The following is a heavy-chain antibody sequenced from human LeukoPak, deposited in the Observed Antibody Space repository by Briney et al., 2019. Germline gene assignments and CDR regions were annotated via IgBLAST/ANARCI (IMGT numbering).Heavy chain of an antibody. J-gene: IGHJ3*02. CDR1: GGSISSGGYY. V-gene: IGHV4-31*03. D-gene: IGHD1-14*01. CDR3: ASAEEVRKGAFDI. Sequence: SETLSLTCTVSGGSISSGGYYWSWIRQHPGKGLEWIGYIYYSGSTYYNPSLKSRVTISVDTSKNQFSLKLSSVTAADTAVYYCASAEEVRKGAFDIWGQGTMVTVSS. CDR2: IYYSGST.